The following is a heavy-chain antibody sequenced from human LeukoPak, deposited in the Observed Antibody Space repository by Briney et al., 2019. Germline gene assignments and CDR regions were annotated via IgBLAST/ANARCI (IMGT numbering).Heavy chain of an antibody. CDR3: AKLARSDDFDI. V-gene: IGHV3-48*03. CDR1: GFTFGSYE. J-gene: IGHJ3*02. CDR2: ISSSGSTI. Sequence: GGSLRLSCAASGFTFGSYEMNWVRQAPRKGLEWVSYISSSGSTIYYADSVKGRFTISGDNAKNSVYLQMNSLRAEDTAVYYCAKLARSDDFDIWGQGTMVTVSS.